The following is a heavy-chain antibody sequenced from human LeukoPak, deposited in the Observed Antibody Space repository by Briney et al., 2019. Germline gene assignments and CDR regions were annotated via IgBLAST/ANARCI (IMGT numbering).Heavy chain of an antibody. V-gene: IGHV1-2*06. Sequence: ASVNVSCKASGYTFTASYLHWVRQAPGQGLEWMGRINPNNGGTIYAHKFQGRVTMTRDTSVSTAYMELSRLRSDDTAVYYCAILISGYDYYYYGMDVWGQGTTVTVSS. CDR2: INPNNGGT. D-gene: IGHD5-12*01. J-gene: IGHJ6*02. CDR1: GYTFTASY. CDR3: AILISGYDYYYYGMDV.